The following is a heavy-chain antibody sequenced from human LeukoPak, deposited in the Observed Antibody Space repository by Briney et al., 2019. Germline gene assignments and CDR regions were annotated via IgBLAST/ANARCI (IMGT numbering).Heavy chain of an antibody. J-gene: IGHJ3*02. CDR2: IYYSGST. V-gene: IGHV4-59*01. CDR1: GGSLSNYY. Sequence: SETLSLTCTVSGGSLSNYYWNWVRQPPGKGLEWIGYIYYSGSTIYNPPLKSRVTISVDTSKNQFSLAVSSVTAADTAVYFCAKRLGSWSGFDIWGQGTVVTVSS. CDR3: AKRLGSWSGFDI. D-gene: IGHD3-10*01.